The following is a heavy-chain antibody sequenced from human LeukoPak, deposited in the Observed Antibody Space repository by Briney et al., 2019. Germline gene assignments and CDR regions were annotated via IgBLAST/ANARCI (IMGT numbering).Heavy chain of an antibody. CDR2: ISSSSSYI. CDR1: GFTFSSYS. CDR3: ARDVIVVVPAVDGEGWYFDY. V-gene: IGHV3-21*01. D-gene: IGHD2-2*01. Sequence: PGGSLRLSCAASGFTFSSYSMNWVRQAPGKGLEWVSSISSSSSYIYYADSVKGRFTISRDNAKNSLYLQMNSLRAEGTAVYYCARDVIVVVPAVDGEGWYFDYWGQGTLVTVSS. J-gene: IGHJ4*02.